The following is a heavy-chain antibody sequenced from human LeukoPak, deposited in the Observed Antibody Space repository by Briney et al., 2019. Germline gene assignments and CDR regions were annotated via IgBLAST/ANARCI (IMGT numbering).Heavy chain of an antibody. CDR3: ARQGDDYGEYFQH. V-gene: IGHV4-59*08. CDR2: IYYSGST. Sequence: PSETLSLTCTVSGGSISSYYWSWIRQPPGKGLEWIGYIYYSGSTNYNPSLKSRVTISVDTSKNRFSLKLSSVTAADTAVYYCARQGDDYGEYFQHWGQGTLVTVSS. D-gene: IGHD4-17*01. J-gene: IGHJ1*01. CDR1: GGSISSYY.